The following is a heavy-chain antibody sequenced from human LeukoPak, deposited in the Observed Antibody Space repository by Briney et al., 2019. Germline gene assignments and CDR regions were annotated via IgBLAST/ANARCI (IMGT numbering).Heavy chain of an antibody. J-gene: IGHJ3*02. V-gene: IGHV3-15*01. Sequence: GRCLTPAWVLSAFTSSRYETDWVRHPPRNWRGWGGRIKIKAESGTTDYAAPVKGRFTISRDDSHNTLYLQMNSLKPQDTALYYCIPDGCIVVVTAGIGDGFDIWGQGENVTVS. D-gene: IGHD2-2*02. CDR3: IPDGCIVVVTAGIGDGFDI. CDR1: AFTSSRYE. CDR2: IKIKAESGTT.